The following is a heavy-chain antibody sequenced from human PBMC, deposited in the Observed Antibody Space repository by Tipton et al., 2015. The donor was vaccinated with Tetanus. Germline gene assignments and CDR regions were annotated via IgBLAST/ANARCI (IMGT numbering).Heavy chain of an antibody. Sequence: LRLSCTVSGGSISSGGYYWSWIRQHPGKGLEWIGYIYYSGSTYYNPSLKSRVTISEDTSKNQLSLKLSSVTAADTAVYYCARRQVGRGPFDYWGQGSRVTVSS. CDR2: IYYSGST. V-gene: IGHV4-31*03. D-gene: IGHD3-10*01. CDR1: GGSISSGGYY. J-gene: IGHJ4*02. CDR3: ARRQVGRGPFDY.